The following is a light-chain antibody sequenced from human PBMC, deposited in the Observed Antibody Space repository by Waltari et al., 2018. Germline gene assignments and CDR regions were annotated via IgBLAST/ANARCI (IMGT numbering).Light chain of an antibody. J-gene: IGKJ4*01. CDR3: QHSYGTPPT. CDR2: DAS. V-gene: IGKV1-39*01. Sequence: DIQMTQSPSSLSASVGDSVTITCRASQSVRTYLHWYQHQPCRAPRLVIYDASTLQRGVPSRFTGGGSGTLFTLTIRGLQPEDFATYYCQHSYGTPPTFGGGTRVEI. CDR1: QSVRTY.